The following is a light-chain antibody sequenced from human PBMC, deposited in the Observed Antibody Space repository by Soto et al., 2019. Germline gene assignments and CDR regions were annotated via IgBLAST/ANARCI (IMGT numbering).Light chain of an antibody. V-gene: IGKV3-20*01. J-gene: IGKJ2*01. CDR1: QSVDSSY. CDR2: GTS. CDR3: QHYGSSIYT. Sequence: ENVLTQSPGTLSLSPGERATLSCRASQSVDSSYLAWYQQKPGQTPRLLIYGTSSRATGIPYRFSGSGSGTDFTLTINRLEPEDFAVYYCQHYGSSIYTFGQGTKLEIK.